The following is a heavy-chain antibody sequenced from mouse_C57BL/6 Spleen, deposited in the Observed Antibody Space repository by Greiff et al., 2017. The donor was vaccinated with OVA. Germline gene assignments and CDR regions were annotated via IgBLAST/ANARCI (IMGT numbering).Heavy chain of an antibody. V-gene: IGHV1-4*01. J-gene: IGHJ3*01. CDR3: ARPRVYNGYYPY. Sequence: QVQLQQSGAELARPGASVKMSCKASGYTFTSYTMHWVKQRPGQGLEWIGYINPSSGYTKYNQKFKDKATLTADKSSSTAYMQLSSLTSEDSAVYYCARPRVYNGYYPYWGQGTLVTVSA. D-gene: IGHD2-3*01. CDR1: GYTFTSYT. CDR2: INPSSGYT.